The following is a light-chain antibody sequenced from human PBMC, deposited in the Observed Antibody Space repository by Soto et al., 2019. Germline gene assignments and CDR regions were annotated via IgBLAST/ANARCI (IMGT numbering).Light chain of an antibody. V-gene: IGKV2-28*01. Sequence: DIVMTQSPLSLPVTPGEPASISCRSSQSLLHSNGYNYLDWYLQKPGQSPQLLIYLGSNRASGVPDRFSGSGSGTDFTLKISRVEAYDVGVYYCMQALQTPVTFGGGTTVSIK. CDR1: QSLLHSNGYNY. CDR2: LGS. CDR3: MQALQTPVT. J-gene: IGKJ4*01.